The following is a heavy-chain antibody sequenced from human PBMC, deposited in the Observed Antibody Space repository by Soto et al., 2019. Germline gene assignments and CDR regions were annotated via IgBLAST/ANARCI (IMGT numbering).Heavy chain of an antibody. V-gene: IGHV4-34*01. CDR2: INHSGST. CDR3: AGPGDCGGDCYYFNY. J-gene: IGHJ4*02. CDR1: GGSFSGYY. Sequence: LSLTCAVYGGSFSGYYWSWIRQPPGKGLEWIGEINHSGSTNYNPSLKSRVTISVDTSKNQFSLELISVTAADAAVYYCAGPGDCGGDCYYFNYWGQGTLVTVSS. D-gene: IGHD2-21*02.